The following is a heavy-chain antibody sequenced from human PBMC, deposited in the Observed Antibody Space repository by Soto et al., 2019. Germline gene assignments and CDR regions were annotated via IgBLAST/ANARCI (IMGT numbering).Heavy chain of an antibody. D-gene: IGHD5-12*01. CDR3: ARGYSGYDAALDY. J-gene: IGHJ4*01. CDR2: IYNSERS. CDR1: GGSMSSYY. V-gene: IGHV4-59*01. Sequence: SETLSLTCTVSGGSMSSYYWTWIRQPPGKGLEWIGYIYNSERSNYSPSLKGRVTMSIDTSKNQFSLKLTSVTAADTAVYYCARGYSGYDAALDYWGQGTLVTVSS.